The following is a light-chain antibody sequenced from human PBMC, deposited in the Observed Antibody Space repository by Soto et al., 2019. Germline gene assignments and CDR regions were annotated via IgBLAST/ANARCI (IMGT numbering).Light chain of an antibody. J-gene: IGLJ3*02. CDR2: RDT. Sequence: QSVLTQPPSVSGALGQRVTISCTGSSSNIGAIYDVHWYQQLPGTAPKLLIYRDTDRPSGVPDRFSGSKSGTSASLAITGLQADDEADYYCQSYDKSLSAWVFGGGTQLTVL. V-gene: IGLV1-40*01. CDR3: QSYDKSLSAWV. CDR1: SSNIGAIYD.